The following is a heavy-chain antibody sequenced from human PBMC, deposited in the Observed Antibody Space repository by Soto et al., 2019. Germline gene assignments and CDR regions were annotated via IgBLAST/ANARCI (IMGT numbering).Heavy chain of an antibody. D-gene: IGHD3-10*01. V-gene: IGHV2-5*02. CDR1: GFSLSTSGVG. CDR2: IYWDDDK. CDR3: FYYYGSGSYYY. J-gene: IGHJ4*02. Sequence: QITLKESGPTLVKPTQTLTLTCTFSGFSLSTSGVGGGWIRPPPAKALEWLALIYWDDDKRYSPCLKSRLTITKDTSKNHVVLTITNMDPVDTATYYCFYYYGSGSYYYWGQGTLVTVSS.